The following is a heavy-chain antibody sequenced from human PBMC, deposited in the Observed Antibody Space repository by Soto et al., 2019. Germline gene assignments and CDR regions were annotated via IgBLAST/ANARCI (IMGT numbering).Heavy chain of an antibody. J-gene: IGHJ4*02. CDR2: ISGSGGST. D-gene: IGHD3-10*02. CDR1: GFTFSSYA. Sequence: GGSLRLSCAASGFTFSSYAMSWVRQAPGKGLEWVSLISGSGGSTYYADSVKGRFTISRDNSKNTLYLQMNSLRAEDPAVDYCGKVHCSVRYNIFPDYWVQGPVVTVSS. CDR3: GKVHCSVRYNIFPDY. V-gene: IGHV3-23*01.